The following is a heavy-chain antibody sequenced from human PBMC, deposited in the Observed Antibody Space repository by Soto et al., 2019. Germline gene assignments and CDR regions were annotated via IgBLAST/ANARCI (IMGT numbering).Heavy chain of an antibody. J-gene: IGHJ6*02. CDR1: GGSISSYY. Sequence: SETLSLTCTVSGGSISSYYWSWIRQPPGKGLEWIGYIYYSGSTYYNPSLKSRVTISVDTSKNQSSLKLSSVTAADTAVYYCAIVCGGDCHNGMDVWGQGTTVTVSS. CDR3: AIVCGGDCHNGMDV. V-gene: IGHV4-59*12. D-gene: IGHD2-21*02. CDR2: IYYSGST.